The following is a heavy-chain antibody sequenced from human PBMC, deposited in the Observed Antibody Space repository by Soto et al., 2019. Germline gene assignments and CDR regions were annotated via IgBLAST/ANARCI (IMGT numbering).Heavy chain of an antibody. J-gene: IGHJ5*02. CDR1: GGTFGNHA. D-gene: IGHD6-19*01. V-gene: IGHV1-69*05. Sequence: ASVKVSCKASGGTFGNHAISWVRQAPGQGLEWMGGIIPIFGTPNYAQKFQDRVTITTADSTTTVYMELNSLTSDDTAVYYCARDATAVAEPYNWFDPWGQGTLVTVSS. CDR3: ARDATAVAEPYNWFDP. CDR2: IIPIFGTP.